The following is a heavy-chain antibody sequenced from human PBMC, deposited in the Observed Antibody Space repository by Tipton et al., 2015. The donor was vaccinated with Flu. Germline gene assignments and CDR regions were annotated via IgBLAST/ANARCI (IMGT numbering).Heavy chain of an antibody. J-gene: IGHJ6*03. V-gene: IGHV4-4*07. D-gene: IGHD6-6*01. CDR3: ARGVHSSSILRRDYYYMDV. CDR2: IYTSGST. CDR1: GGSISSYY. Sequence: LRLSCTVSGGSISSYYWSWIRQPAGKGLEWIGRIYTSGSTNYNPPLKSRVTMSVDTSKNQFSLKLSSVTAADTAVYYCARGVHSSSILRRDYYYMDVWGKGTTVTVSS.